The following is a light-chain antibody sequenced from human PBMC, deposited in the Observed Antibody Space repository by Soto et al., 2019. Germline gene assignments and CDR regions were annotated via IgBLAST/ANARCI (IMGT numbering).Light chain of an antibody. CDR1: QSISSC. J-gene: IGKJ1*01. Sequence: IQMTQSPSTLSSSVGDRVTITCRASQSISSCLAWYQQKPGKAPKLLIYKASSLESGVPSRFSGSGSGTELTLTISSLQPNDFANYYCQQYNSYSPWTFGQGTKVDIK. CDR3: QQYNSYSPWT. V-gene: IGKV1-5*03. CDR2: KAS.